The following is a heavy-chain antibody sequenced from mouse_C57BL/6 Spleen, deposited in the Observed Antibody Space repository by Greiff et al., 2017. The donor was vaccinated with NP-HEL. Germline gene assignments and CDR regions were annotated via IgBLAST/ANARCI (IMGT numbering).Heavy chain of an antibody. J-gene: IGHJ3*01. Sequence: QVQLQQPGAELVKPGASVKMSCKASGYTFTSYWITWVKQRPGQGLEWIGDIYPETGGTAYNQKFKGKAILTADKSSSTAYMELRSLTSEDSAVYYCTRMEKEIMNYEAWFAYWGQGTLVTVSA. CDR2: IYPETGGT. D-gene: IGHD1-1*01. CDR1: GYTFTSYW. CDR3: TRMEKEIMNYEAWFAY. V-gene: IGHV1-55*01.